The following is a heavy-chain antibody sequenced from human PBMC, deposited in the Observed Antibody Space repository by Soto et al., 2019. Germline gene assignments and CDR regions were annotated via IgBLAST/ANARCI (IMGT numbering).Heavy chain of an antibody. J-gene: IGHJ4*02. D-gene: IGHD3-16*01. V-gene: IGHV3-30*18. CDR1: GFTFSSYG. CDR3: ANDRALANDY. CDR2: ISYDGSNK. Sequence: QVQLVESGGGVVQPGRSLRLSCAASGFTFSSYGMHWVRQAPGKGLEWVAVISYDGSNKYYADSVKGRFTISRDNSKNTLYLQMTSLRAEDTAVYYCANDRALANDYWGQGTLVTVSS.